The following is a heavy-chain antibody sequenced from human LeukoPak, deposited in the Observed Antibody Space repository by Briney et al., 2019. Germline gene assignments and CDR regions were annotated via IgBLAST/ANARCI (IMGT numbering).Heavy chain of an antibody. CDR2: ISGSGGST. J-gene: IGHJ3*02. D-gene: IGHD4-17*01. CDR1: GFTFSSYA. Sequence: PGGSLRLSCAASGFTFSSYAMSWVSQAPGKGLEWVSAISGSGGSTYYADSVKGRFTISRDNCKNTLYLQMNSVRAEDTAVYYCAKGGTTVTTGAFDIWGQGTMVTVSS. CDR3: AKGGTTVTTGAFDI. V-gene: IGHV3-23*01.